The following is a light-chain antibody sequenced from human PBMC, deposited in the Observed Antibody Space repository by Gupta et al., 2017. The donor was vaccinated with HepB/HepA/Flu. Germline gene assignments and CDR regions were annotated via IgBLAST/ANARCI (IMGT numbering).Light chain of an antibody. CDR1: QSLSSGY. CDR2: GAS. Sequence: EIVLTQSPGTLSLSPGERATLSCRASQSLSSGYLAWYQQKPGQAPRLLTYGASSRATGIPDRFSASGSGTDFTLTISRLEPEDFAVYYCQQYGGLPYTFGQGTKLEIK. CDR3: QQYGGLPYT. J-gene: IGKJ2*01. V-gene: IGKV3-20*01.